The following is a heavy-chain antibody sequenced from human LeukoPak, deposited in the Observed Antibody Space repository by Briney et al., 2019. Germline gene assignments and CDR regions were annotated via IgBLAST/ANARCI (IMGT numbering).Heavy chain of an antibody. Sequence: ASVKVSCKASGYTFTSYGITWVRQAPGQGLEWMGWINTNTGNPTYAQGFTGRFVFSLDTSVSTAYLQISSLKAEDTAVYYCARVPFFWGTVTRNYWYFDLWGRGTLVTVSS. CDR2: INTNTGNP. J-gene: IGHJ2*01. D-gene: IGHD4-17*01. CDR3: ARVPFFWGTVTRNYWYFDL. CDR1: GYTFTSYG. V-gene: IGHV7-4-1*02.